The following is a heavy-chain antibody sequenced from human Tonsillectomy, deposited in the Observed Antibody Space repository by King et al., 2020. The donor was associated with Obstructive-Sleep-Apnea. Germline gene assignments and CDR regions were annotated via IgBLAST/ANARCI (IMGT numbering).Heavy chain of an antibody. V-gene: IGHV3-48*04. CDR2: ISIIGSPI. CDR3: AGGIRGYSDYPHF. Sequence: VQLVESGGGLVQPGGSLRLSCAASGFTFSSYTMNWVRQAPGKGLEWVSYISIIGSPIYYADPVKGRFTIPRDNAENRLFLQMNSLRAEDTAVYYCAGGIRGYSDYPHFWGQGTLVTVSS. CDR1: GFTFSSYT. D-gene: IGHD5-12*01. J-gene: IGHJ4*02.